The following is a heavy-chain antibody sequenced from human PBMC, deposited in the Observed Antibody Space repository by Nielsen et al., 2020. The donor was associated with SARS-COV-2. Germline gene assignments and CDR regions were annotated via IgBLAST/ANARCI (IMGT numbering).Heavy chain of an antibody. V-gene: IGHV4-39*07. CDR3: ARASFYDYSNYGYFDY. J-gene: IGHJ4*02. CDR2: IYYSGST. D-gene: IGHD4-11*01. CDR1: GGSISSSSYY. Sequence: GSLRLSCTVSGGSISSSSYYWGWIRQPPGKGLEWIGSIYYSGSTYYNPSLKSRVTISVDTSKNQFSLKLSSVTAADTAVYYCARASFYDYSNYGYFDYWGQGTLATVSS.